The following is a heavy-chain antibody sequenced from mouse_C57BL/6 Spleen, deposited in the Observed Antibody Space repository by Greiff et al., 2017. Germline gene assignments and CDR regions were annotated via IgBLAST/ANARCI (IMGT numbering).Heavy chain of an antibody. Sequence: DVMLVESGGGLVQPGGSMKLSCVASGFTFSNYWMNWVRQSPEKGLEWVAQIRLKSDNYATHYAESVKGRFTISRDDSKSSVYLQMNNLRAEDTGIYYCTRDSHFDYWGQGTTLTVSS. CDR2: IRLKSDNYAT. CDR3: TRDSHFDY. V-gene: IGHV6-3*01. CDR1: GFTFSNYW. J-gene: IGHJ2*01.